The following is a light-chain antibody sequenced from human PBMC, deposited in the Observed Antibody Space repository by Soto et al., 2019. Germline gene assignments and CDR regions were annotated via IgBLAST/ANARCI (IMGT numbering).Light chain of an antibody. J-gene: IGLJ2*01. V-gene: IGLV2-14*01. CDR2: EVT. CDR3: SSYTRSTTVI. CDR1: RSDIGAYNY. Sequence: QSVLTQPASVSGSPGQSITISCTGTRSDIGAYNYVSWYQQHPGKAPKLMIYEVTNRPSGVSNRFSGSKSGNTASLTISGLQAEDEADYYCSSYTRSTTVIFGGGTKVTVL.